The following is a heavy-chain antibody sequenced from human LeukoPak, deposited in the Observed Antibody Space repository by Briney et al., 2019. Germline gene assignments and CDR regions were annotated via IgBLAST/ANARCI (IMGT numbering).Heavy chain of an antibody. CDR2: IIPIFGTA. CDR3: ARTLLLWFGELSVDGTDYYFDY. J-gene: IGHJ4*02. V-gene: IGHV1-69*05. CDR1: GGTFSSYA. Sequence: SVKVSCKASGGTFSSYAISWVRQAPGQGLEWMGGIIPIFGTANYAQKFQGRVTITTDESTSTAYMELSSLRSEDTAVYYCARTLLLWFGELSVDGTDYYFDYWGQGTLVTVSS. D-gene: IGHD3-10*01.